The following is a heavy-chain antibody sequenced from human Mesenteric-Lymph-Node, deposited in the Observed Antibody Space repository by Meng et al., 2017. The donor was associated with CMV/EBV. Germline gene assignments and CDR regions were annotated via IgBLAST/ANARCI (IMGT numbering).Heavy chain of an antibody. CDR2: INQDGSAK. V-gene: IGHV3-7*01. D-gene: IGHD3-22*01. CDR1: GFTFSNHW. CDR3: VRLYDNTGHSDY. Sequence: GESLKISCAASGFTFSNHWMSWVRQAPGKGLEWVANINQDGSAKYYVDSVKGRFTISRDNAKNSVSLEMNSLRAEDTAVYHCVRLYDNTGHSDYWGQGTLVTVSS. J-gene: IGHJ4*02.